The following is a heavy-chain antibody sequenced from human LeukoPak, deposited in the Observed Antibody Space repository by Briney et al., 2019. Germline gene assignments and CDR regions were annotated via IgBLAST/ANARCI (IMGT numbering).Heavy chain of an antibody. J-gene: IGHJ4*02. CDR1: GFTFSSFA. D-gene: IGHD2-15*01. CDR3: ATAATFDY. CDR2: ISSSSSTI. V-gene: IGHV3-48*04. Sequence: GGSLTLSCAASGFTFSSFATTWVRQAPGKGLEWVSYISSSSSTIYYADSVKGRFTISRDNAKNSLYLQMNSLRAEDTAVYYCATAATFDYWGQGTLVTVSS.